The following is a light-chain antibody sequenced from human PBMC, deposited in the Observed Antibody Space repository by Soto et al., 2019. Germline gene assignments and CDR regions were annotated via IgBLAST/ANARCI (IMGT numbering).Light chain of an antibody. V-gene: IGKV1-9*01. CDR2: GAF. CDR1: HDISNY. CDR3: QHLNDNPYT. Sequence: DIQLTQSPSFLSAAVGDRVTIICRASHDISNYLAWYQQKPGKAPKLLIFGAFTLQSGVPSRFSGSGSGTEFTLTISSLQPEDFAIYYCQHLNDNPYTFGQGTKLEIK. J-gene: IGKJ2*01.